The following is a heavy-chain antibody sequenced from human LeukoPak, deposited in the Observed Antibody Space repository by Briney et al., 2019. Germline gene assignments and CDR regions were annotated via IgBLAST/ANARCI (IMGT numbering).Heavy chain of an antibody. CDR1: GFTFSSYG. CDR3: AKDLERWELVY. D-gene: IGHD1-26*01. V-gene: IGHV3-30*18. Sequence: PGGSLRLSCAASGFTFSSYGMHWVRQAPGKGLEWVAVISYDGSNKYYADSVKGRFTISRDNSKNTLYLQMNSLRAEDTAVYYCAKDLERWELVYWGQGTLVTVSS. CDR2: ISYDGSNK. J-gene: IGHJ4*02.